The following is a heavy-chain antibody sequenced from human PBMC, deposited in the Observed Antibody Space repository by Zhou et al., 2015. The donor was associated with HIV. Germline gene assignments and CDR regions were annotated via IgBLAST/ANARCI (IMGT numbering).Heavy chain of an antibody. CDR1: GFTFSNYG. J-gene: IGHJ3*02. CDR2: MWHDGYNA. Sequence: VQLVESGGGLVQPGGSLRLSCAASGFTFSNYGINWVRQGPGKGLEWVAIMWHDGYNAYYADSVRGRFTVSRDNSKNTVYLQMNSLRSEDTGVYFCAKARLTMMPGVQSAFDTWGQGTMVTVSS. CDR3: AKARLTMMPGVQSAFDT. D-gene: IGHD3-10*01. V-gene: IGHV3-33*06.